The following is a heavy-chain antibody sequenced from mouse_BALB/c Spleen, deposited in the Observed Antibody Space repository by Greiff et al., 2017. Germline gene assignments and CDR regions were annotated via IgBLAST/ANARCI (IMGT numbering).Heavy chain of an antibody. V-gene: IGHV5-9-3*01. CDR1: GFTFSSYA. CDR2: ISSGGSYT. Sequence: EVQGVESGGGLVKPGGSLKLSCAASGFTFSSYAMSWVRQTPEKRLEWVATISSGGSYTYYPDSVKGRFTISRDNAKNTLYLQMSSLRSEDTAMYYCARLGSRYYFDYWGQGTTLTVSS. CDR3: ARLGSRYYFDY. J-gene: IGHJ2*01. D-gene: IGHD1-1*01.